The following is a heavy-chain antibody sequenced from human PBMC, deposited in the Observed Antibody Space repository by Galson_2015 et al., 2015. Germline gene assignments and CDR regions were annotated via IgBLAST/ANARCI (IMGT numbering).Heavy chain of an antibody. J-gene: IGHJ4*02. CDR2: IYYSGST. Sequence: RQPPGKGLEWIGYIYYSGSTYYKPSLKSRVTISLDTSRNQFSLNLSSVTAADTAVYYCARDRDDYGVDYWGQGTLVTVSS. V-gene: IGHV4-30-4*01. CDR3: ARDRDDYGVDY. D-gene: IGHD3-16*01.